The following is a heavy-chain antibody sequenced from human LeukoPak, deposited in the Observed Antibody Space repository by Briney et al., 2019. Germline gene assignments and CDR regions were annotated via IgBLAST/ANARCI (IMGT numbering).Heavy chain of an antibody. D-gene: IGHD3-3*01. CDR1: GFTFSSYA. V-gene: IGHV4-34*01. CDR2: INHSGST. CDR3: ARGRWSGYYMALEH. Sequence: PGGSLRLSCAASGFTFSSYAMSWVRQPPGKGLEWIGEINHSGSTNYNPSLKSRVTISVDTSKNQFSLKLSSVTAADTAVYYCARGRWSGYYMALEHWGQGTLVTVSS. J-gene: IGHJ1*01.